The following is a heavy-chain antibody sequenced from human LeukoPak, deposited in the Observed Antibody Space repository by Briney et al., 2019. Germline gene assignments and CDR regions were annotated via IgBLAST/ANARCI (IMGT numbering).Heavy chain of an antibody. D-gene: IGHD2-2*01. CDR1: GFTFSSYA. V-gene: IGHV3-23*01. Sequence: GGSLRLSCAASGFTFSSYAMSWVRQAPGKGLEWVSAISGSGGSTYYADSVKGRFTISRDNSKNTLYLQMNSLRAEDTAVYYCAKDFRAGVVVPAAMYYWGQGTLVTVSS. CDR3: AKDFRAGVVVPAAMYY. J-gene: IGHJ4*02. CDR2: ISGSGGST.